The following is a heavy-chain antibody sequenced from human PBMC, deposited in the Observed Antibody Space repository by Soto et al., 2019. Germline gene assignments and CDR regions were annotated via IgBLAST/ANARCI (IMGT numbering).Heavy chain of an antibody. J-gene: IGHJ3*02. CDR2: ISGSGGST. Sequence: EVQLLESGGGLVQPGGSLRLSCAASGFTFSSYAMSWVRQAPGKGLEWVSGISGSGGSTYYADSVKGRFTISRDNSKNTLDLQMNSLRAEDTAVYYCAKDLRATTSRGVFDIWGQGTMVTVSS. CDR1: GFTFSSYA. D-gene: IGHD5-12*01. V-gene: IGHV3-23*01. CDR3: AKDLRATTSRGVFDI.